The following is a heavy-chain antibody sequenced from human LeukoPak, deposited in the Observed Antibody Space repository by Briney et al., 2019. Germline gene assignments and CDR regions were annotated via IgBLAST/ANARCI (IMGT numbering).Heavy chain of an antibody. CDR2: IYPADSET. CDR3: GRKISGSYYGLDY. V-gene: IGHV5-51*01. D-gene: IGHD1-26*01. Sequence: GESLKISCKVSGYTFANYWIGWVRQMPGKGVGWIGIIYPADSETRYSPSFQGQVTISVDKSISTAYLQWSSLKASDTAMYYCGRKISGSYYGLDYWGQGTLVTVSS. J-gene: IGHJ4*02. CDR1: GYTFANYW.